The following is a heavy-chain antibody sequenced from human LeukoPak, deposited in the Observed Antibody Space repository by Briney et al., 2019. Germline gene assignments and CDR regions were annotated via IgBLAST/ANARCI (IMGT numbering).Heavy chain of an antibody. Sequence: SVKVSCKASGGTFISYAISWVRQAPGQGLEWMGGIIPIFGTANYEQKFQGRVTIAADQHTRTAYMELSRLRSEDTAVYYCARDSGYEMGYYYGMDVWGQGTTVTVSS. D-gene: IGHD5-12*01. CDR1: GGTFISYA. CDR3: ARDSGYEMGYYYGMDV. J-gene: IGHJ6*02. V-gene: IGHV1-69*13. CDR2: IIPIFGTA.